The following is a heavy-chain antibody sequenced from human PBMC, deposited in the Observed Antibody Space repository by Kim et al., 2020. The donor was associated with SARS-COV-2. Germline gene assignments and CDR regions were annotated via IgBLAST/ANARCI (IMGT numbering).Heavy chain of an antibody. D-gene: IGHD6-13*01. J-gene: IGHJ4*02. Sequence: TYTAPVKARLTISRDHAKNTLYLQINSLRAEDTAVYYCAREDYTNSWYSDYWGQGTLVTVSS. CDR3: AREDYTNSWYSDY. V-gene: IGHV3-74*01.